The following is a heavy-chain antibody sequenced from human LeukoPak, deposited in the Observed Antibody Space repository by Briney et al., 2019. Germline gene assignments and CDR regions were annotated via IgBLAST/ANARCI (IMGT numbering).Heavy chain of an antibody. CDR2: INHSGST. Sequence: SETLSLTCAVSDFSISSGYYWGWIRQPPGKGLEWIGEINHSGSTNYNPSLKSRVTISVDTSKNQFSLKLSSVTAADTAVYYCARVVWRYFDYWGQGTLVTVSS. J-gene: IGHJ4*02. D-gene: IGHD2-21*01. V-gene: IGHV4-38-2*01. CDR3: ARVVWRYFDY. CDR1: DFSISSGYY.